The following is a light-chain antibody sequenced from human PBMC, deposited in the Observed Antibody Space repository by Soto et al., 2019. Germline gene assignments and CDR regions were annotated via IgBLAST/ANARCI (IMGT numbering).Light chain of an antibody. CDR3: KHYYSTPRR. CDR1: QSVLYSSNNKNY. V-gene: IGKV4-1*01. J-gene: IGKJ1*01. Sequence: DIVMTQSPDSLAVSLGERVTINCKSSQSVLYSSNNKNYLAWYQQKPGQPPKLLIYWASTRKSGFPDRFRGTGSGTDFPLTMSGLRVEVVAVYYGKHYYSTPRRLGQGPKVKSN. CDR2: WAS.